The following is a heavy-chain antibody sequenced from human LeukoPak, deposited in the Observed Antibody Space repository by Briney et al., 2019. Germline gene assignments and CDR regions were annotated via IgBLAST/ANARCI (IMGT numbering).Heavy chain of an antibody. Sequence: PGGSLRLSCEASGFPFSTFWMIWVRQPPGKGLEWVSYISSSGSTIYYADSVKGRFTISRDNAKNSLYLQMNSLRAEDTAVYYCARDFQWLVPSFYYWGQGTLVTVSS. CDR3: ARDFQWLVPSFYY. CDR2: ISSSGSTI. CDR1: GFPFSTFW. D-gene: IGHD6-19*01. V-gene: IGHV3-48*04. J-gene: IGHJ4*02.